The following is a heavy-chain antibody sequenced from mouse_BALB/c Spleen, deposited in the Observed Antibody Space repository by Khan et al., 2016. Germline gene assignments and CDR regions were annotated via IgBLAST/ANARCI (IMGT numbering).Heavy chain of an antibody. CDR3: ARPDY. CDR1: GYTFTKYG. J-gene: IGHJ2*01. Sequence: QIQLVQSGPELKKPGETVKISCKASGYTFTKYGMNWVKQAPGKGLKWMGWINTYNGEAAYTDDFKGRFAFSLETSASTAYLQINNLKNEDMATYFCARPDYWGQGTTLTVSS. V-gene: IGHV9-1*02. CDR2: INTYNGEA.